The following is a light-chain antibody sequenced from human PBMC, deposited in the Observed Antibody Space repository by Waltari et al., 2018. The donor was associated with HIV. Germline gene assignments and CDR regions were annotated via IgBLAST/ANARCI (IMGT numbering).Light chain of an antibody. Sequence: QSALTQPPSASGSPGQPVTISCTGPSSDAGGYNYVSWYQQHPGKAPKYIIYMVIKRPSGVPDRFPGSKSGNTASLTVSGLQAEDEADYYCSSYAGSNWVFGGGTKLTVL. J-gene: IGLJ3*02. V-gene: IGLV2-8*01. CDR2: MVI. CDR3: SSYAGSNWV. CDR1: SSDAGGYNY.